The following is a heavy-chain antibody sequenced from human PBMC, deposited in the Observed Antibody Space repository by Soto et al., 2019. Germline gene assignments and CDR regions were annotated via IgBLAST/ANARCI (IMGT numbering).Heavy chain of an antibody. CDR1: GGSFSGYY. CDR2: INHSGST. D-gene: IGHD3-22*01. V-gene: IGHV4-34*01. Sequence: SETLSLTCAVYGGSFSGYYWSWIRQPPGKGLEWIGEINHSGSTNYNPSLKSRVTISVDTSKNQFSLKLSSVTAADTAVYYCARGRGITMIVMVTKRGVWFDPWGQGTLVTVSS. CDR3: ARGRGITMIVMVTKRGVWFDP. J-gene: IGHJ5*02.